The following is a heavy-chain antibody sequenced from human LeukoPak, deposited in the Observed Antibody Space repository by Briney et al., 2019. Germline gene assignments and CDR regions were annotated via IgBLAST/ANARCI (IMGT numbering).Heavy chain of an antibody. Sequence: SETLSLTCTVSGGSISSYYWSWIRQPPGKGLEWIGYIYYSGSTNYNPSLKSRVTISVDTSKNQFSLKLSSVTAADTAVYYCAREALAFRAGGYYSRDPNAFDIWGQGTMVTVSS. V-gene: IGHV4-59*01. CDR2: IYYSGST. J-gene: IGHJ3*02. CDR3: AREALAFRAGGYYSRDPNAFDI. CDR1: GGSISSYY. D-gene: IGHD3-3*01.